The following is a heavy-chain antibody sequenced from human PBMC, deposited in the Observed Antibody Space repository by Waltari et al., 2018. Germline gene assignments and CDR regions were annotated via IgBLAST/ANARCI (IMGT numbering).Heavy chain of an antibody. CDR1: GFTFSSYS. CDR2: ISSSSSAI. CDR3: ARDIWEDNDAFDI. Sequence: EVQLVESGGGLVQPGGSLSLSCAASGFTFSSYSMNWVRQAPGKGLEWVSYISSSSSAIYYADSVKGRFTISRDNAKNSLYLQMNSLRAEDTAVYYCARDIWEDNDAFDIWGQGTMVTVSS. D-gene: IGHD1-26*01. J-gene: IGHJ3*02. V-gene: IGHV3-48*01.